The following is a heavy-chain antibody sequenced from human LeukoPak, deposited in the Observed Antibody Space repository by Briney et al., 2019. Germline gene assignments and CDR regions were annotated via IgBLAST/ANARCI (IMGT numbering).Heavy chain of an antibody. V-gene: IGHV3-30*04. CDR1: GFTFSSYA. CDR3: ARAGDIVVVVAEHDAFDI. D-gene: IGHD2-15*01. CDR2: ISYDGSNK. Sequence: GRSLRLSCAASGFTFSSYAIHGVRQAPGKGLEGVAVISYDGSNKYYADYVKGRFTISRDNSKNTLYLQMTSLRAEDKAAYYCARAGDIVVVVAEHDAFDIWGQGTMVTVSS. J-gene: IGHJ3*02.